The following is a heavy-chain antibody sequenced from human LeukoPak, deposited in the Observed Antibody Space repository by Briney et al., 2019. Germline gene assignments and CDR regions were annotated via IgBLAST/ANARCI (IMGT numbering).Heavy chain of an antibody. V-gene: IGHV1-69*01. CDR1: GGTFSSYA. J-gene: IGHJ4*02. CDR3: AREGDYGDYGGYY. CDR2: IIPIFGTA. Sequence: SVKVSCKASGGTFSSYAISWVRQAPGQGLEWMGGIIPIFGTANYAQKFQGRVTITADESTSTAYMELSSLRSEDTAVYYCAREGDYGDYGGYYWGQGTLVTVSS. D-gene: IGHD4-17*01.